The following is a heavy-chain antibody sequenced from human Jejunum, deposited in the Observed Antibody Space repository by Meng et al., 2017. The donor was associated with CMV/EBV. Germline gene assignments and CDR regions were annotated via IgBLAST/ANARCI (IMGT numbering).Heavy chain of an antibody. J-gene: IGHJ6*02. CDR2: ISSSGSTI. Sequence: SGFTFSDYYMSWIRQAPGKGLEWVSYISSSGSTIYYADSVKGRFTTSRDNAKNSLYLQMNSLRAEDTTVYYCARHYRLLGIGMDVWGQGTTVTVSS. CDR1: GFTFSDYY. D-gene: IGHD7-27*01. V-gene: IGHV3-11*04. CDR3: ARHYRLLGIGMDV.